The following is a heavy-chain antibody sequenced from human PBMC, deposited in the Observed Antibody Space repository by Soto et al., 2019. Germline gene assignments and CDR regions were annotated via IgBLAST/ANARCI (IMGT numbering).Heavy chain of an antibody. V-gene: IGHV1-69*01. Sequence: QVQLVQSGAEVKKPGSSVKVSCKASGGTFSSYAISWVRQAPGQGLEWMGGIIPIFCTANYAQKFQGRVTITADESTSTAYMELSSLRSEDTAVYYCARDEGYCSGGSCYSRGYYYYGMDVWGQGTTVTVSS. CDR1: GGTFSSYA. CDR3: ARDEGYCSGGSCYSRGYYYYGMDV. J-gene: IGHJ6*02. CDR2: IIPIFCTA. D-gene: IGHD2-15*01.